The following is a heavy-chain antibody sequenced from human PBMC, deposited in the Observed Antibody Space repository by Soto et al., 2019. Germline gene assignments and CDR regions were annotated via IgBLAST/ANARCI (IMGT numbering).Heavy chain of an antibody. Sequence: EVQLLESGGGLVQPGGSLRLSCAASGFTLRNYAMSWVRQAPGQGLEWVSAISGSDGSTYYADSVKGLFTISRDNSKNKLYLQMNSLRAEDTAVYYCTTALPSVTTFRHPNEYWGQGTLVTVSS. CDR2: ISGSDGST. V-gene: IGHV3-23*01. D-gene: IGHD4-17*01. CDR3: TTALPSVTTFRHPNEY. CDR1: GFTLRNYA. J-gene: IGHJ4*02.